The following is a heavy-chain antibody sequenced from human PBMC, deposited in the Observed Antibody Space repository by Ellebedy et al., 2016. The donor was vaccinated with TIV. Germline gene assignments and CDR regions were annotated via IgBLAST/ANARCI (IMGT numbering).Heavy chain of an antibody. CDR2: IYSNGDT. D-gene: IGHD3-10*02. V-gene: IGHV3-66*01. Sequence: PGGSLRLSCAVSGLTVSNNYMTWVRQAPGKVLEWVSLIYSNGDTRYADSVKGRFTISRDNSKNTLHLQMNSLRAEDTAVYYCARNVPHPWGQGTLVTVAS. CDR1: GLTVSNNY. CDR3: ARNVPHP. J-gene: IGHJ5*02.